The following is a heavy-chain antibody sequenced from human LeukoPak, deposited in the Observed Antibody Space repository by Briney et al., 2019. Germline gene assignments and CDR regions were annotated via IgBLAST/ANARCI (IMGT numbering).Heavy chain of an antibody. Sequence: SVKVSCKASGGTFSSYAISWVRQAPGQGLEWMGGIVPIFGTANYAQKFQGRVTMTRDTSISTAYMELSRLRSDDMAVYYCARAIPWENIAAAGTFDYWGQGTLVTVSS. CDR2: IVPIFGTA. D-gene: IGHD6-13*01. V-gene: IGHV1-69*05. CDR3: ARAIPWENIAAAGTFDY. CDR1: GGTFSSYA. J-gene: IGHJ4*02.